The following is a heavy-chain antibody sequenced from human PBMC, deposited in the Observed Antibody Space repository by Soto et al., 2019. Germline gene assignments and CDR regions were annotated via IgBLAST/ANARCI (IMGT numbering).Heavy chain of an antibody. Sequence: PGGSLRLSCAASGFTFSSYAMSWVRQAPGKGLEWVSAISGSGGSTYYADSLKGRFTISRDNSKNTLYLQMNSLRAEDTAVYYCAKSVAVVIIRGWFDPWGQGTLVTVSS. CDR3: AKSVAVVIIRGWFDP. J-gene: IGHJ5*02. CDR1: GFTFSSYA. CDR2: ISGSGGST. D-gene: IGHD3-3*01. V-gene: IGHV3-23*01.